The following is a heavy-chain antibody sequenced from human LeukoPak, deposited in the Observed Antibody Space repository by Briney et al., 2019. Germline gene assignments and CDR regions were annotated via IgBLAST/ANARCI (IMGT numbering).Heavy chain of an antibody. CDR1: GGPFSNYD. CDR2: LFYSGNS. Sequence: PSETLSLTCSVSGGPFSNYDWRWMRQPPGKGLEWIGHLFYSGNSNHNPSLKSRVTISVDTSKNQFSLILSSMTAADTAVYYCARRKGTGWLDAFDIWGQGTMVTVSS. V-gene: IGHV4-59*08. J-gene: IGHJ3*02. CDR3: ARRKGTGWLDAFDI. D-gene: IGHD6-19*01.